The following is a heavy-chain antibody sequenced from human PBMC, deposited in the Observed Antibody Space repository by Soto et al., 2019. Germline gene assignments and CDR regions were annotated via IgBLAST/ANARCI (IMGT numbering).Heavy chain of an antibody. J-gene: IGHJ5*02. D-gene: IGHD3-22*01. V-gene: IGHV1-18*01. CDR1: GYTFTSYG. CDR2: ISAYNGNT. Sequence: QVQLVQSGAEVKKPGASVKVSCKASGYTFTSYGISWVRQAPGQGLEWMGWISAYNGNTNYAQKLQGRVTMTTDTSPSTADREPRSLRSDDTAVYYWARVKGSGYHNWFDPWGQGTLVTVSS. CDR3: ARVKGSGYHNWFDP.